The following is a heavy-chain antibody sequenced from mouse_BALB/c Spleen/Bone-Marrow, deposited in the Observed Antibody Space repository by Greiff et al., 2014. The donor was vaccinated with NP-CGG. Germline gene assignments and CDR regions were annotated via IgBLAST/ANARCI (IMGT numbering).Heavy chain of an antibody. CDR2: INPYNGGT. Sequence: VQLKQSGPELVKPGASMKISCKASDHSFTDYTMNWVKQSHGKNLEWIGLINPYNGGTSYNQKFKGKATLTVDKSSSTAYMELLSLTSEDSAVYYCARRDGNFYYAMDYWGQGTSVTVSS. D-gene: IGHD2-3*01. CDR3: ARRDGNFYYAMDY. V-gene: IGHV1-19*01. J-gene: IGHJ4*01. CDR1: DHSFTDYT.